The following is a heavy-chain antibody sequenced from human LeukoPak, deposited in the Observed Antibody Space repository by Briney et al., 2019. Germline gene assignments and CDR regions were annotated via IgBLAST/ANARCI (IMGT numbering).Heavy chain of an antibody. CDR3: RALTYGDYGNAFDI. CDR1: GGSISSYY. V-gene: IGHV4-4*07. Sequence: SETLSLTCTVSGGSISSYYWSWIRQPAGKGLEWIGRIYTSGSTNYNPSLKSRVTISVDTSKNQFSLKLSSVTAADTAVYYCRALTYGDYGNAFDIWGQGTMVTVSS. CDR2: IYTSGST. J-gene: IGHJ3*02. D-gene: IGHD4-17*01.